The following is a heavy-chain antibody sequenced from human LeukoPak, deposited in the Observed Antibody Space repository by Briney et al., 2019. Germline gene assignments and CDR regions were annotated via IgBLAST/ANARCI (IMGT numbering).Heavy chain of an antibody. CDR3: ARGCGFWYFDL. V-gene: IGHV3-30*04. CDR1: GFTFSSYA. J-gene: IGHJ2*01. CDR2: ISYDGSNK. Sequence: PGGSLRLSCAASGFTFSSYAMHWVRQAPGKGLEWVAVISYDGSNKYYADSVKGRFTISRDNSKNTLYLQMNSLRAEDTAVYYCARGCGFWYFDLWGRGTLVTVSS.